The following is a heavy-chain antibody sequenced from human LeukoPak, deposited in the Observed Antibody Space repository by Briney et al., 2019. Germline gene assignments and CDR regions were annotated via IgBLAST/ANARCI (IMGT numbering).Heavy chain of an antibody. CDR2: ISGSGGST. CDR1: GFTFSSYA. J-gene: IGHJ3*02. Sequence: PGGSLRLSCAASGFTFSSYAMSWVRQAPGKGLEWVSAISGSGGSTYYADSVKGRFTISRDNSKNTLYLQMNSLRAEDTAVYYCAKDDPRYGVRQWLAHDAFDIWGQGTMVTVSS. CDR3: AKDDPRYGVRQWLAHDAFDI. V-gene: IGHV3-23*01. D-gene: IGHD6-19*01.